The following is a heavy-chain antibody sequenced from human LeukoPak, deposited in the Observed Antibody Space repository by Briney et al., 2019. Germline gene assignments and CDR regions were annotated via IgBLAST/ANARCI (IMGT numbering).Heavy chain of an antibody. D-gene: IGHD1-26*01. V-gene: IGHV3-9*01. CDR1: GFTFDDYA. Sequence: PGGSLRLSCAASGFTFDDYARHWVRQGPGKDLEWISGINWNTDTIGYADSVMGRFTISRDNAKNSLYLQMNSLRAEDTALYYCAKDIAVGATPYYFDSWGQGTLVTVSS. CDR3: AKDIAVGATPYYFDS. J-gene: IGHJ4*02. CDR2: INWNTDTI.